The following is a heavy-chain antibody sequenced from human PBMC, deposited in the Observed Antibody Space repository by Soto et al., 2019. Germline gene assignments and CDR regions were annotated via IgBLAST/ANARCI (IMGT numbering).Heavy chain of an antibody. V-gene: IGHV4-39*07. CDR3: TRGGDPYKTGH. Sequence: SETLSLTCTVSGGSISSSSYYWGWIRQPPGKGLEWIGSIYYSGSTYYNPSLKGRVTISVDTSKNQFSLKLTSVNTADTAIYYCTRGGDPYKTGHWGQGTLVTVSS. D-gene: IGHD2-21*01. CDR2: IYYSGST. J-gene: IGHJ4*02. CDR1: GGSISSSSYY.